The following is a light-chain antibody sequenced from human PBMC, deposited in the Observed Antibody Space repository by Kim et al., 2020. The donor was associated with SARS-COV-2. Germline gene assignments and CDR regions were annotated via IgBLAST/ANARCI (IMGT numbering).Light chain of an antibody. V-gene: IGLV1-44*01. CDR2: STD. Sequence: GQRVTISCYRAASNIVTNAVICSQHLPGTTPKLLIYSTDHRPSGVPDRFSGSKSGTSASLTISGLQSEDEADYCCSACDDSLNGVIFGGGTQLTVL. CDR1: ASNIVTNA. J-gene: IGLJ2*01. CDR3: SACDDSLNGVI.